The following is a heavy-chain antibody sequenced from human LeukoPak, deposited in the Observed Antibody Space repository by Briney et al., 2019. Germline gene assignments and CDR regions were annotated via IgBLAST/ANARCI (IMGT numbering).Heavy chain of an antibody. CDR3: ARIPPLSVAGTKRYFDS. D-gene: IGHD6-19*01. CDR2: ISGSGGNT. V-gene: IGHV3-23*01. J-gene: IGHJ4*02. Sequence: GGSLRLSCAASGFTFTSYAMAWVRQAPGKGLEWVSAISGSGGNTFYADSVKGRFTISRDNSKNTLYLQMHSLRPEDTAVYFCARIPPLSVAGTKRYFDSWGQGTPVTVSS. CDR1: GFTFTSYA.